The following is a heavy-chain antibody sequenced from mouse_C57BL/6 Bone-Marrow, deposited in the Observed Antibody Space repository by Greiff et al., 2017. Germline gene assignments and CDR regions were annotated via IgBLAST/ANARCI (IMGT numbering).Heavy chain of an antibody. CDR3: ARRGNYDYAMDY. D-gene: IGHD2-1*01. CDR2: ISNGGGST. J-gene: IGHJ4*01. Sequence: EVKLVESGGGLVQPGGSLKLSCAASGFTFSDYYMYWVRQTPEKRLEWVAYISNGGGSTYYPDTVKGRFTISRDKAKNTLYLQMSRLKSEDTAMDYCARRGNYDYAMDYWGQGTSVTVSS. V-gene: IGHV5-12*01. CDR1: GFTFSDYY.